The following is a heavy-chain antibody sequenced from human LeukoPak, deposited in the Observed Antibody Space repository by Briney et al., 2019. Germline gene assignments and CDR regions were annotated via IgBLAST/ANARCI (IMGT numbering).Heavy chain of an antibody. J-gene: IGHJ5*02. CDR1: GFTFSDYY. CDR2: ISSSGSTI. CDR3: ARDSNDFWSGYYKEHWFDP. Sequence: GGSLRLSCAASGFTFSDYYMSWIRQAPGKGLEWVSYISSSGSTIYYADSVKGRFTISRDNAKNSLYLQMNSLRAEDTAVYYCARDSNDFWSGYYKEHWFDPWGQGTLVTVSS. V-gene: IGHV3-11*01. D-gene: IGHD3-3*01.